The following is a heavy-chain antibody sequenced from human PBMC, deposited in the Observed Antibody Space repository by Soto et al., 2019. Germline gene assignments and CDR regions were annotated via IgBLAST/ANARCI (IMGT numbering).Heavy chain of an antibody. CDR2: IIPIFGTA. V-gene: IGHV1-69*12. Sequence: QVQLVQSGAEVKKPGSSVKVSCKASGGTFSSYAISWVRQAPGQGLEWMGGIIPIFGTATYAQKFQGRVTITADESTSTDYMELSSLRSEDTAVYYCARNGGMIRSGYKDPPFDYWGQGTLVTVSS. CDR1: GGTFSSYA. CDR3: ARNGGMIRSGYKDPPFDY. J-gene: IGHJ4*02. D-gene: IGHD3-22*01.